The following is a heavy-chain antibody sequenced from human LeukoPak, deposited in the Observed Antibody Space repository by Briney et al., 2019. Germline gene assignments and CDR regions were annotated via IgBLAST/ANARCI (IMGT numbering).Heavy chain of an antibody. V-gene: IGHV4-30-4*07. CDR1: GGSISSGGYS. CDR2: IYYSGST. J-gene: IGHJ6*03. Sequence: PSETLSLTCAVSGGSISSGGYSWSWIRQPPGKGLEWIGYIYYSGSTYYNPSLKSRVTISVDASKNQFSLKLSSVTAADTAVYYCARKSHARQSYYYYYYMDVWGKGTTVTVSS. CDR3: ARKSHARQSYYYYYYMDV.